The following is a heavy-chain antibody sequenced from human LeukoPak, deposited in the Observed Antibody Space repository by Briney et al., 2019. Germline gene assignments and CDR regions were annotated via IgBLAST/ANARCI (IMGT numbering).Heavy chain of an antibody. D-gene: IGHD3-3*01. CDR3: ARGQDFWSGLGNDS. Sequence: SETLSPTSTVSGGSISSGGHYWSWIRQHPGKGLEWIGYIYYSGSTYYNPSLKSRVTISVDTSKNQFSLKLSSVTAADTAVYYCARGQDFWSGLGNDSWGQGTLVTVSS. V-gene: IGHV4-31*03. CDR1: GGSISSGGHY. CDR2: IYYSGST. J-gene: IGHJ4*02.